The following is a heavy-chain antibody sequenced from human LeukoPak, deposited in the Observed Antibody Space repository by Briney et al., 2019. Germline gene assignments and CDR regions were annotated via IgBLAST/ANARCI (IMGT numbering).Heavy chain of an antibody. Sequence: GGSLRLSCAASGFTFSSYSMNWVRQAPGKGLEWVSSISSSSSYIYYADSVKGRFTISRDNAKNSLYLQMNSLRAEDTAVYYCAKGLGGVYYYYGMDVWGQGTTVTVSS. CDR1: GFTFSSYS. CDR2: ISSSSSYI. CDR3: AKGLGGVYYYYGMDV. D-gene: IGHD3-16*01. V-gene: IGHV3-21*04. J-gene: IGHJ6*02.